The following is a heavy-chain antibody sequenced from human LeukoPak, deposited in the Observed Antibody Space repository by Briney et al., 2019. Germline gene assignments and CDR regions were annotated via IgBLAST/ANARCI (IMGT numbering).Heavy chain of an antibody. CDR2: IKQDGSEK. J-gene: IGHJ4*02. Sequence: GGSLGLSCAASGFTFSSYWMSWVRQAPGKGLEWVANIKQDGSEKYYVDSVKGRFTISRDNAKNSLYLQMNSLRAEDTAVYYCARGNWNYRPALYYFDYWGQGTLVTVSS. CDR1: GFTFSSYW. D-gene: IGHD1-7*01. V-gene: IGHV3-7*01. CDR3: ARGNWNYRPALYYFDY.